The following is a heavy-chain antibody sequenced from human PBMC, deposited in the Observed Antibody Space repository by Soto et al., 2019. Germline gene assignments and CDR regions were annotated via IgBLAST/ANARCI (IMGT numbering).Heavy chain of an antibody. CDR2: IIPILGIA. Sequence: QVQLVQSGAEVKKPGSSVKVSCKASGGTFSSYTISWGRQAPGQGLEWMGRIIPILGIANYAQKFQGRVTITADKSTSTAYMELSSLRSEDTAVYYCAGYCSGGSCYPLDVWGQGTTVTVSS. D-gene: IGHD2-15*01. CDR1: GGTFSSYT. CDR3: AGYCSGGSCYPLDV. V-gene: IGHV1-69*02. J-gene: IGHJ6*02.